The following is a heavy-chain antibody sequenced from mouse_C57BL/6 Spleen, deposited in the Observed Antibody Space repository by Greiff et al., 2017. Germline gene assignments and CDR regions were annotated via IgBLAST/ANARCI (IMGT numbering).Heavy chain of an antibody. V-gene: IGHV1-82*01. Sequence: QVLVKQSGPELVKPGASVKISCKASGYAFSSSWMNWVKQRPGKGLEWIGRIYPGDGDTNYNGKFKGKATLTADKSSSTSYMQLSSLTSEDSAVYFCARYYGSSWYFDVWGTGTTVTVSS. J-gene: IGHJ1*03. CDR3: ARYYGSSWYFDV. CDR2: IYPGDGDT. CDR1: GYAFSSSW. D-gene: IGHD1-1*01.